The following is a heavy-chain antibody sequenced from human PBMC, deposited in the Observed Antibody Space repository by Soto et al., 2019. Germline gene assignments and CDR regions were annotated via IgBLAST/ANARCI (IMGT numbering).Heavy chain of an antibody. V-gene: IGHV3-9*02. CDR2: IYSNNKRE. CDR3: VRDIQPGGAHY. CDR1: GFTSIDYA. J-gene: IGHJ4*02. D-gene: IGHD2-2*01. Sequence: EVQLVESGGGLVQPGRSLRLTCAASGFTSIDYAMPWVRQVPGKGLEWVGGIYSNNKREEGADSVKGRFTISRDNAKSSLYLQMNRLRPDDTAIYYCVRDIQPGGAHYWGRGTLVTVSS.